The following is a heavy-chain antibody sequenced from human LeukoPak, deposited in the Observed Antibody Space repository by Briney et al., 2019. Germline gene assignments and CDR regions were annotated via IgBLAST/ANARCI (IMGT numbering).Heavy chain of an antibody. J-gene: IGHJ4*02. V-gene: IGHV3-23*01. CDR1: EFTFSSYA. Sequence: GGSLRLSCAASEFTFSSYAMSWVRQAPGKGLEWVSAISSGGGSTYYADSVKGRFTISRDNSKNTLFLQMNSLRAEDTAVFYCAKVGYSGSYYSYFGFWGQGTLVTVSS. CDR3: AKVGYSGSYYSYFGF. D-gene: IGHD1-26*01. CDR2: ISSGGGST.